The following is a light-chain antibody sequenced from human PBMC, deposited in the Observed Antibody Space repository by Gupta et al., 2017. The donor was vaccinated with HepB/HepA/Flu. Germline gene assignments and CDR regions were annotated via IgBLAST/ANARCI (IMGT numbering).Light chain of an antibody. Sequence: SYELPQPPSVSVSPGQTARITCSGDALPKQYAYWYQQKPGQAPVLVIYKDSERPAGIPERFSGSSSGTTVTVTISGVQAEDEADYYCQSADSSGIVVFGGGTKLTVL. V-gene: IGLV3-25*03. CDR2: KDS. CDR1: ALPKQY. J-gene: IGLJ2*01. CDR3: QSADSSGIVV.